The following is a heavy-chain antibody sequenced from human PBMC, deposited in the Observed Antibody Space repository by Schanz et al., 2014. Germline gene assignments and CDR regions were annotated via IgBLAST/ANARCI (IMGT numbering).Heavy chain of an antibody. V-gene: IGHV3-23*01. D-gene: IGHD5-12*01. J-gene: IGHJ5*02. Sequence: EVQLLESGGGFVQPGGSLRLSCVASGVTFSSYAMSWVRQASGKGLEWVSGMSGSGSTADYADSVKGRFTISRDNSKNMVFLQMTSLRAEDTAVYYCAKEKGGHSGYDLVSWGQGTLVAVSS. CDR1: GVTFSSYA. CDR3: AKEKGGHSGYDLVS. CDR2: MSGSGSTA.